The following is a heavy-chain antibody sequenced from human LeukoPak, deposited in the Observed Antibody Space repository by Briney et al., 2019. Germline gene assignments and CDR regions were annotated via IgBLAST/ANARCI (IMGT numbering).Heavy chain of an antibody. CDR1: GGTFSSYA. V-gene: IGHV1-69*05. J-gene: IGHJ6*03. CDR2: IIPIFGTA. D-gene: IGHD2-2*01. CDR3: ARDRGRIERMVVYYYYYMDV. Sequence: SVKVSCKASGGTFSSYAISWVRQAPGQGLEWMGGIIPIFGTANYAQKFQGRVTITTDESTSTAYMGLSSLRSEDTAVYYCARDRGRIERMVVYYYYYMDVWGKGTTVTVSS.